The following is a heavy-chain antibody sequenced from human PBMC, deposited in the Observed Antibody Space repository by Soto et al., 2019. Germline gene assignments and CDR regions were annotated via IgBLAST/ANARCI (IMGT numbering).Heavy chain of an antibody. V-gene: IGHV4-34*01. Sequence: TSETLSLTCAVDGGSLRGYSWTWIRQPPGKGLEWIGEINYSGNTNYSPSLKSRVTISIDTAKNEFSLRLNSVTAADTAVYYCARGNDYDLWGRGTLVTVSS. CDR3: ARGNDYDL. CDR2: INYSGNT. J-gene: IGHJ2*01. CDR1: GGSLRGYS.